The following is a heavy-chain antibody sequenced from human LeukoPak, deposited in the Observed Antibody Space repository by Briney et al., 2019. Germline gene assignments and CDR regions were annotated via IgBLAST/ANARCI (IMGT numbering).Heavy chain of an antibody. Sequence: GGSLRLSCAVSGFILSDYYMNWVRQAPGKGLEWLSYVSSTGRSTNYADSVKGRFTISRDSAKNSVSLQLTSLTAEDTAVYYCARGRRGSYYTFQVWGQGTLVSVSS. CDR1: GFILSDYY. D-gene: IGHD3-16*01. J-gene: IGHJ4*02. CDR3: ARGRRGSYYTFQV. CDR2: VSSTGRST. V-gene: IGHV3-11*01.